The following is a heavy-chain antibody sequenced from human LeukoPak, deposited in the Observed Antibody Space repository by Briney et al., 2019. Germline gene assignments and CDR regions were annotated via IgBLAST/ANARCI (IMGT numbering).Heavy chain of an antibody. D-gene: IGHD3-22*01. CDR1: GFTFSSYA. J-gene: IGHJ3*02. V-gene: IGHV3-23*01. CDR3: AKPYYDSSTFDI. Sequence: GGSLRLSCAASGFTFSSYAMSWVRQAPGKGLEWVSAISGSGGSTHYADSVKGRFTISRDNSKNTLYLQMNSLRAEDTAVYYCAKPYYDSSTFDIWGQGTMVTVSS. CDR2: ISGSGGST.